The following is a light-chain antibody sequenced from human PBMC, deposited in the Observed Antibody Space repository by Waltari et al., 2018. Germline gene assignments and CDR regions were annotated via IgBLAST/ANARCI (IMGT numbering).Light chain of an antibody. Sequence: TITCRASQCISNYLAWYQQKPGKVPKLLIYAASTLQSGVPSRFSGSGSGTDFTLTISSLQPEDVATYYCQKYNSAPRTFGQGTKVEIK. CDR1: QCISNY. CDR3: QKYNSAPRT. J-gene: IGKJ1*01. V-gene: IGKV1-27*01. CDR2: AAS.